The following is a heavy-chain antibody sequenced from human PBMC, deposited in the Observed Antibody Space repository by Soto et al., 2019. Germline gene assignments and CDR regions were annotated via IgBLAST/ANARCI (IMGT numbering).Heavy chain of an antibody. V-gene: IGHV4-61*08. CDR3: PRAAQFYCGEVCLARYCDFDL. Sequence: QLQLQESGPGLVKPSETLSLTCTVSGGCVSSGGYYWSWIRQPPGKGLEWIGYIDYSGSTNNNPSLPSRCTISLPSSKNQFSLKLTSVSAAYTAVYYCPRAAQFYCGEVCLARYCDFDLWGRGTLVPVSS. CDR2: IDYSGST. D-gene: IGHD2-21*01. CDR1: GGCVSSGGYY. J-gene: IGHJ2*01.